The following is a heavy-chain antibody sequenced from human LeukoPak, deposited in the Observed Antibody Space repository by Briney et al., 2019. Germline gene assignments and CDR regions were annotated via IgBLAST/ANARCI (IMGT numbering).Heavy chain of an antibody. V-gene: IGHV3-23*05. CDR1: GFTFSSSD. CDR3: ANRGNPTVGHHYLDV. CDR2: IRHSDSNT. D-gene: IGHD1-1*01. J-gene: IGHJ6*03. Sequence: GGSLRLSCAASGFTFSSSDMSWVRQAPGSGLEWVSSIRHSDSNTYYADSVMGRFTISRDNSKNTLYLKMNSLSAEDTAVYYCANRGNPTVGHHYLDVWGKGTTVSVSS.